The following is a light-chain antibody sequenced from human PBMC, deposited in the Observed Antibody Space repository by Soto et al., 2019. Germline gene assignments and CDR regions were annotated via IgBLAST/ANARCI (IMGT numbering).Light chain of an antibody. Sequence: EIVLTQSPGTLSLSPGERATLSCRASQSVSSNYLAWYHQEPGQAPRLLIYGASSRATGIPDTSSGSGSVTDFTLTISRLEPEDFAVYHCQQYGTSFPTFGQGTKVEAK. CDR3: QQYGTSFPT. V-gene: IGKV3-20*01. J-gene: IGKJ1*01. CDR1: QSVSSNY. CDR2: GAS.